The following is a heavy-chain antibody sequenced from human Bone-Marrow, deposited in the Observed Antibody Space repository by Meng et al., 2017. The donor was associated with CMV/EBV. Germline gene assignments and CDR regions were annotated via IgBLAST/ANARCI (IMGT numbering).Heavy chain of an antibody. Sequence: ASVKVSCKASGYTFTSYDINWVRQATGQGLEWMGWMNPNSGNTGYAQKFRGRVTMTRNTSISTAYMELSSLRSENTPVYYGARVWVGWGGAYYYYGMDVWGQGTTVTVSS. D-gene: IGHD1-26*01. CDR2: MNPNSGNT. J-gene: IGHJ6*02. CDR1: GYTFTSYD. V-gene: IGHV1-8*01. CDR3: ARVWVGWGGAYYYYGMDV.